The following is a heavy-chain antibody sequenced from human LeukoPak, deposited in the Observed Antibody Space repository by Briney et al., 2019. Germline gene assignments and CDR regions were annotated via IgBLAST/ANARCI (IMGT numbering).Heavy chain of an antibody. J-gene: IGHJ6*02. V-gene: IGHV3-23*01. CDR2: ISGSGGST. CDR1: GFTFSSYA. Sequence: PGGSLRLSCAASGFTFSSYAMSWVRQAPGKGLEWVSAISGSGGSTYYADSVKGRFTISRDNSKNTLYLQMNSLRAEDTAVYYCAKDSGDDFWSGYVYYYYGMDVWGQGTTVTVSS. CDR3: AKDSGDDFWSGYVYYYYGMDV. D-gene: IGHD3-3*01.